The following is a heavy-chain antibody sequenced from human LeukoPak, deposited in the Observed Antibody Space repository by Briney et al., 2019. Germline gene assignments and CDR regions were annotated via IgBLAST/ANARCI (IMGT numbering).Heavy chain of an antibody. CDR1: GYTFTGYY. Sequence: GASVKVSCKASGYTFTGYYMYWVRQATGQGLEWMGWMNPNSGNTGYAQKFQGRVTITRNTSISTAYMELSSLRSEDTAVYYCARVSGWPHDAFDIWGQGTMVTVSS. J-gene: IGHJ3*02. V-gene: IGHV1-8*03. CDR3: ARVSGWPHDAFDI. D-gene: IGHD2-15*01. CDR2: MNPNSGNT.